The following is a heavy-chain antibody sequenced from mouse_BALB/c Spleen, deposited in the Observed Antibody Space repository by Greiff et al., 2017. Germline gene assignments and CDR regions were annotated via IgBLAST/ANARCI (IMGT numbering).Heavy chain of an antibody. D-gene: IGHD2-4*01. CDR1: GYSFTGYY. CDR3: AREKAMITTGYYAMDY. V-gene: IGHV1S34*01. Sequence: LVKTGASVKISCKASGYSFTGYYMHWVKQSHGKSLEWIGYISCYNGATSYNQKFKGKATFTVDTSSSTAYMQFNSLTSEDSAVYYCAREKAMITTGYYAMDYWGQGTSVTVSS. J-gene: IGHJ4*01. CDR2: ISCYNGAT.